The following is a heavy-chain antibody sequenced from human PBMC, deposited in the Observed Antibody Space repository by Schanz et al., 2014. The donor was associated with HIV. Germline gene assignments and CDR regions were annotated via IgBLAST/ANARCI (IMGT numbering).Heavy chain of an antibody. Sequence: EVQLVESGGGVVRPGGSLRLSCAASGFIFQDYAMSWVRQAPGKGLEWVANIKEDGSEKYHADSVKGRFTISRDNAKNSLFLQMESLRAEDTAVYYCARDGGEVWGQGTTVTVSS. CDR1: GFIFQDYA. D-gene: IGHD3-16*01. CDR2: IKEDGSEK. CDR3: ARDGGEV. J-gene: IGHJ6*02. V-gene: IGHV3-7*01.